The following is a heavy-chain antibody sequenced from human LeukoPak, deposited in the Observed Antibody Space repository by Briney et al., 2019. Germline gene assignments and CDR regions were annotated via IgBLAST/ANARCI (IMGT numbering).Heavy chain of an antibody. D-gene: IGHD6-19*01. CDR3: ASTIAVAGTFDY. V-gene: IGHV4-34*01. CDR1: GGSFSGYY. CDR2: INHSGST. Sequence: PSETLSLTCAVHGGSFSGYYWSWIRQPPGKGLEWIGEINHSGSTNYNPSLKSRVTISVDTSKNQFSLKLSSVTAADTAVYYCASTIAVAGTFDYWGQGTLVTVSS. J-gene: IGHJ4*02.